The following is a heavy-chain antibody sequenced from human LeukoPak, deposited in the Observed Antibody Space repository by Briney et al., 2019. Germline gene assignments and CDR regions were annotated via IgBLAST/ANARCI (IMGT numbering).Heavy chain of an antibody. CDR1: GGSISSGSYY. CDR2: IYTSGST. D-gene: IGHD3-10*01. Sequence: SQTLSLTCTVSGGSISSGSYYLSWIRQPAGKGLERIGCIYTSGSTNYNPSLKSRVTISVDTSKNQFSLKLSSVTAADTAVYYCARDGRGSRSSWFDPWGQGTLVIVSS. V-gene: IGHV4-61*02. J-gene: IGHJ5*02. CDR3: ARDGRGSRSSWFDP.